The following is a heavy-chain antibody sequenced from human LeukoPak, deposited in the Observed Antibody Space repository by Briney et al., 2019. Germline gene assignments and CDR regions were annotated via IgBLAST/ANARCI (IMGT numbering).Heavy chain of an antibody. CDR3: ASHTLGYCSGGSCLLRHLDY. Sequence: SETLSLTCTVSGGSISSSSYYWGWIRQPPGKGLEWIGSIYYSGSTYYNPSLKSRVTISVDTSKNQFSLKLSSVTAADTAVYYCASHTLGYCSGGSCLLRHLDYWGQGTLVTVSS. CDR2: IYYSGST. CDR1: GGSISSSSYY. D-gene: IGHD2-15*01. V-gene: IGHV4-39*01. J-gene: IGHJ4*02.